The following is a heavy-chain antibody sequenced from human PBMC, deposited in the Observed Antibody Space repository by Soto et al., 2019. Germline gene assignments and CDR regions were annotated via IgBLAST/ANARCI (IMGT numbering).Heavy chain of an antibody. CDR1: GFTFSSYA. Sequence: PGGSLRLSCAASGFTFSSYAMTWVPQAPGKGLEWFSAISGRGGSTYYADSVKGRFTIPRDNSKNTLYLQMNSLRAEDTEAYYCAKAGNYYDSSGYYYKRPFPRANDYWGQGTLVTVSS. CDR3: AKAGNYYDSSGYYYKRPFPRANDY. CDR2: ISGRGGST. D-gene: IGHD3-22*01. V-gene: IGHV3-23*01. J-gene: IGHJ4*02.